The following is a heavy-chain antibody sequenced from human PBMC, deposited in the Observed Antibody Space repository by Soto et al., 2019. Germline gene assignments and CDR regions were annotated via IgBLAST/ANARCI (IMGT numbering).Heavy chain of an antibody. J-gene: IGHJ4*02. CDR3: AREYGGNSGTFDY. CDR2: INHSGST. CDR1: GGSFSGYY. V-gene: IGHV4-34*01. D-gene: IGHD2-21*02. Sequence: QVQLQQWGAGLLKPSETLSLTCAVYGGSFSGYYWSWIRQPPGKGLEWIGEINHSGSTNYNPSLKSRVTISVDPSKIQFSLKLSSVTAADPAVYYCAREYGGNSGTFDYWGQGTLVTVSS.